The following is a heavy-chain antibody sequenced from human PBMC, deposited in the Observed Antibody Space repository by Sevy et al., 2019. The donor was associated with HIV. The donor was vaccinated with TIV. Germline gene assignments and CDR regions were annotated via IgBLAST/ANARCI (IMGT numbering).Heavy chain of an antibody. CDR1: GGSFSGYY. Sequence: SETLSLTCAVYGGSFSGYYWSWIRQPPGKGLEWIGEINHSGSTNYNPSLKSRVTISVDTSKNQFSLKLSSVTAADTDVYYCARTGYSSSWYTRTNWFDPWGQGTLVTVSS. J-gene: IGHJ5*02. CDR3: ARTGYSSSWYTRTNWFDP. D-gene: IGHD6-13*01. V-gene: IGHV4-34*01. CDR2: INHSGST.